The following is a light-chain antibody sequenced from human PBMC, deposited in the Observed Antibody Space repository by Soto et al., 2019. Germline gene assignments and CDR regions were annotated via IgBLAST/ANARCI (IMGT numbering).Light chain of an antibody. CDR1: QSVGSN. CDR2: DAS. Sequence: EIVLTHSPATLSVSPGERATLSRRASQSVGSNLAWYQQRPGQPPRLLIYDASTRATDIPARFSGGGSGTEFTLTISSLQSEDFAVYYCQQYNNWPYTFGQGTKLQIK. CDR3: QQYNNWPYT. J-gene: IGKJ2*01. V-gene: IGKV3-15*01.